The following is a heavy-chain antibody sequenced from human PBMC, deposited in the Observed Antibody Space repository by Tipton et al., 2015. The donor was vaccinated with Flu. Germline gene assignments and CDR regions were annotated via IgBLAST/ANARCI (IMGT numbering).Heavy chain of an antibody. CDR2: IYYSGST. CDR1: GDSISSSSYY. Sequence: TLSLTCTVSGDSISSSSYYWGWIRQPPGKGLEWIGSIYYSGSTYYNPSLKSRVTISVDTSKNQFSLKLSSVTAADTAVYYCARRDAPKRSAFDYWGQGTLVTVSS. V-gene: IGHV4-39*01. J-gene: IGHJ4*02. D-gene: IGHD1-26*01. CDR3: ARRDAPKRSAFDY.